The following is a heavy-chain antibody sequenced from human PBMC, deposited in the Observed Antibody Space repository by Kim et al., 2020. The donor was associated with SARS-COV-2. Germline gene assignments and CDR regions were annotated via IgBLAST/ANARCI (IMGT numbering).Heavy chain of an antibody. CDR2: ISSSSSYI. D-gene: IGHD5-12*01. V-gene: IGHV3-21*01. CDR1: GFTFSSYS. Sequence: GGSLRLSCAASGFTFSSYSMNWVRQAPGKGLEWVSSISSSSSYIYYADSVKGRFTISRDNAKNSLYLQMNSLRAEDTAVYYCALSGVYIVATIVWGQGTLVTVSS. CDR3: ALSGVYIVATIV. J-gene: IGHJ4*02.